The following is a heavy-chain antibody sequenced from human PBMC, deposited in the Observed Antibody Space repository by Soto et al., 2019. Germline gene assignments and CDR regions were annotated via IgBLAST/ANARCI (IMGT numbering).Heavy chain of an antibody. CDR2: INPSGGST. D-gene: IGHD1-26*01. CDR3: ARDAPALESSWELARVYYYYYGMDV. J-gene: IGHJ6*02. V-gene: IGHV1-46*01. Sequence: ASVKVSCKASGYTFTSYYMHWVRQAPGQGLEWMGIINPSGGSTSYAQKFQGRVTMTGDTSTSTVYMELSSLRSEDTAVYYCARDAPALESSWELARVYYYYYGMDVWGQGTTVTVSS. CDR1: GYTFTSYY.